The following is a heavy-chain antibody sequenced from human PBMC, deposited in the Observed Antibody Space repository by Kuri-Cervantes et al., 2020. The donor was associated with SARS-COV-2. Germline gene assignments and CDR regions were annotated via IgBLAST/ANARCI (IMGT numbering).Heavy chain of an antibody. Sequence: GSLRLSCTVSGGSISSSSYYWGWIRQPPGKGLEWIGSIYYSGSTYYNPSLKSRVTISVDTSKNQFSLKLSSVTAADTAVYYCARGGFLTGYRGTRGAFDIWGQGTMVPSPQ. D-gene: IGHD3-9*01. CDR1: GGSISSSSYY. CDR3: ARGGFLTGYRGTRGAFDI. J-gene: IGHJ3*02. V-gene: IGHV4-39*07. CDR2: IYYSGST.